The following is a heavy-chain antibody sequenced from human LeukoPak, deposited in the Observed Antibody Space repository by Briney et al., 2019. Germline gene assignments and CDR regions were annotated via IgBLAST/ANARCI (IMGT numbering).Heavy chain of an antibody. CDR1: GFTFSGYG. D-gene: IGHD6-19*01. CDR2: ISYDGSNK. V-gene: IGHV3-30*18. CDR3: AKDLGSSGWYGDWFDP. J-gene: IGHJ5*02. Sequence: GGSLRLSCAASGFTFSGYGMHWVRQAPGKGLEWVAVISYDGSNKYYADSVKGRFTISRDNSKNTLYLQMNSLRAEDTAGYYCAKDLGSSGWYGDWFDPWGQGTLVTVSS.